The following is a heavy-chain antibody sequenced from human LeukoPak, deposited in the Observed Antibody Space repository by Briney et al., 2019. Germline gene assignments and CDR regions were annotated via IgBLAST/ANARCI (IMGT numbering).Heavy chain of an antibody. CDR2: IYHSGST. CDR1: GYSISSGYY. D-gene: IGHD3-3*01. V-gene: IGHV4-38-2*02. J-gene: IGHJ5*02. Sequence: KPSETLSLTCTVSGYSISSGYYWGWIRQPPGKGLEWIGSIYHSGSTYYNPSLKSRVPISVDTSKNQFSLKLSSVTAADTAVYYCAREGYDFWSGYYSMYNWFDPWGQGTLVTVSS. CDR3: AREGYDFWSGYYSMYNWFDP.